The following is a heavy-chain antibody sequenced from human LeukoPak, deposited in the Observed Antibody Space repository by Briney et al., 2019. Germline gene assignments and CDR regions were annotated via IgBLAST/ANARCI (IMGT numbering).Heavy chain of an antibody. CDR3: ARVQYYYDSSGYYPSDY. Sequence: GGSLRLSCAVSGFTFSTYSMTWVRQAPGKGLEWVSSISSSSRNTYYTDSVKGRFTISRDNAKNSLYLQMNSLRAEDTAVYYCARVQYYYDSSGYYPSDYWGQGTLVTVSS. D-gene: IGHD3-22*01. CDR2: ISSSSRNT. CDR1: GFTFSTYS. V-gene: IGHV3-21*01. J-gene: IGHJ4*02.